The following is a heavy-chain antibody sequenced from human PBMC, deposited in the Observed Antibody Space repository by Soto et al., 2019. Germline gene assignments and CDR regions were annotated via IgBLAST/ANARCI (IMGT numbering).Heavy chain of an antibody. D-gene: IGHD6-19*01. CDR2: ISGSGGST. CDR1: GFTFSSYA. J-gene: IGHJ5*02. V-gene: IGHV3-23*01. CDR3: AKEQEWLVQAPNWFDP. Sequence: SLRLSCAASGFTFSSYAMSWVRQAPGKGLEWVSAISGSGGSTYYADSVKGRFTISRDNSKNTLYLQMNSLRAEDTAVYYCAKEQEWLVQAPNWFDPWGQGTLVTVSS.